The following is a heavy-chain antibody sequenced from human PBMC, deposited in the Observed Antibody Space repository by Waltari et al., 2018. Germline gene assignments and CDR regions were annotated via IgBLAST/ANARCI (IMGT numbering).Heavy chain of an antibody. D-gene: IGHD4-4*01. J-gene: IGHJ6*02. Sequence: QVQLQESGPGLVKPSETLSLTCTVSGGSISSYYWSWFRQPPGKGLEWIGYIYYSGDTNYNPSLKSRVTISVDTSKNQFSLKLSSVTAADTAVYYCARGGYSNYYYGMDVWGQGTTVTVSS. V-gene: IGHV4-59*01. CDR2: IYYSGDT. CDR1: GGSISSYY. CDR3: ARGGYSNYYYGMDV.